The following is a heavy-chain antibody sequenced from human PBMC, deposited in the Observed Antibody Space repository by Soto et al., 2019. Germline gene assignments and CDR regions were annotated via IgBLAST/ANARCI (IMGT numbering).Heavy chain of an antibody. J-gene: IGHJ4*02. CDR3: ARDHHYYGSGDSNPFDS. D-gene: IGHD3-10*01. CDR2: MYVTGST. V-gene: IGHV4-4*07. CDR1: GGSINSFY. Sequence: QVQLQESGPGLVKPSETLSLTCTVSGGSINSFYWSWVRQPAGKGLEWIGRMYVTGSTNYNPSLKNRVSMSLDTSKNQFSLKLSSMTAADTAVYYCARDHHYYGSGDSNPFDSWSQGTLVTVSS.